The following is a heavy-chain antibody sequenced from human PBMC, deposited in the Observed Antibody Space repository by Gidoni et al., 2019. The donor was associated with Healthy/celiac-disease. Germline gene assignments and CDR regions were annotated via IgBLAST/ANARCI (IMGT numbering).Heavy chain of an antibody. J-gene: IGHJ5*02. D-gene: IGHD6-13*01. CDR2: IIPIFGTA. CDR3: ARDLQLSSRWYLRWFDP. CDR1: GGTFSSYA. V-gene: IGHV1-69*06. Sequence: QVQLVQSGPEVKKPGSSVKVSCQASGGTFSSYAISWVRQAPGQGLEWMGGIIPIFGTANNAQKFQGRVKITADKSTSTAYMELSSLRSEDTAVYYCARDLQLSSRWYLRWFDPWGQGTLVTVSS.